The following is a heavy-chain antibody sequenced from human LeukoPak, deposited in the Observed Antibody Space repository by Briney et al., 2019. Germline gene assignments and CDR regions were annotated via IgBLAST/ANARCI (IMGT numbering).Heavy chain of an antibody. D-gene: IGHD4-11*01. J-gene: IGHJ6*03. V-gene: IGHV4-38-2*02. CDR2: IYHSGST. CDR3: ARGTADYSLSKTSYYYYMDV. Sequence: SETLSLTCTVSGYSISSGYYWGWIRQPPGKGLEWIGSIYHSGSTYYNPSLKSRVTISVDTSKNQFSLKLSSVTAADTAVYYCARGTADYSLSKTSYYYYMDVWGKGTTVTVSS. CDR1: GYSISSGYY.